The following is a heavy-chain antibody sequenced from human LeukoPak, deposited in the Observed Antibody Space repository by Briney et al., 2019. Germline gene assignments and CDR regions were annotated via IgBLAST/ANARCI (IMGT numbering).Heavy chain of an antibody. J-gene: IGHJ4*02. V-gene: IGHV4-59*01. CDR2: IYYSGST. Sequence: SETLSLTCTVSGGSISSYYWSWIRQPPGKGLEWIGYIYYSGSTNYDPSLKSRLTISVDTSKNQFSLNLSSVTSADTAVYYCARGYGRDGYKTLDYWGQGTLVTVSS. CDR3: ARGYGRDGYKTLDY. D-gene: IGHD5-24*01. CDR1: GGSISSYY.